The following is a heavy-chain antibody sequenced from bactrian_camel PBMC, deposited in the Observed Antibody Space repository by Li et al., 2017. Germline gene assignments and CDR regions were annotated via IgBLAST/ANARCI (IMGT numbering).Heavy chain of an antibody. CDR3: AEEAGPTAFWSCSNTLMPQTDFDH. J-gene: IGHJ4*01. CDR1: GVDFSRFC. V-gene: IGHV3S9*01. CDR2: IESDGST. Sequence: HVQLVESGGDSVQAGQSLRLSCAASGVDFSRFCMGWFRQIPDKEREGVAGIESDGSTSYADSVKGRYTISKDNAKNILYLQMNTLKPEDSAMYYCAEEAGPTAFWSCSNTLMPQTDFDHWGQGTQVTV. D-gene: IGHD1*01.